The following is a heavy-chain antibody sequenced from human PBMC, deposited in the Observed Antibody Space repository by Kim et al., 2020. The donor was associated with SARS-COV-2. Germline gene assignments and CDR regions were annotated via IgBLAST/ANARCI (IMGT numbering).Heavy chain of an antibody. CDR1: GFTLSLYS. Sequence: GGSLRLSCATSGFTLSLYSMNWVRQSPGKGLEWVSHISGSGTITKHADSVRGRFTISRDNAKNSPFLQMNGLRAEDTAVDYCVRENFWAFDIWGQGTMV. CDR3: VRENFWAFDI. D-gene: IGHD3-3*01. CDR2: ISGSGTIT. V-gene: IGHV3-48*04. J-gene: IGHJ3*02.